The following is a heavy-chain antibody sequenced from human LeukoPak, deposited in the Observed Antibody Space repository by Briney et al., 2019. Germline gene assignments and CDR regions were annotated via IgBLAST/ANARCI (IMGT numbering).Heavy chain of an antibody. D-gene: IGHD3-22*01. Sequence: CGALTLFCADPGFTFENYVMSWVRQGPGKGLEWVSGIKWNGGSTGYADSVKGRFTISRDNAKNSLYLQKNSLRAEDTTLYYCARDEAGGYSDWGQGTLVTVSS. J-gene: IGHJ4*02. V-gene: IGHV3-20*04. CDR3: ARDEAGGYSD. CDR2: IKWNGGST. CDR1: GFTFENYV.